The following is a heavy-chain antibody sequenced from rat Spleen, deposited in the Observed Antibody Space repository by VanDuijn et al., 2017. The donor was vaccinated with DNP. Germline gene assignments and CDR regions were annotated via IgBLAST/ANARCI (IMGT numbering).Heavy chain of an antibody. CDR2: INKDSSTI. Sequence: EVKFVESGGGLVQPGRSLKLSCVASGFNFNDYWMGWVRQAPGKGLEWIGEINKDSSTIKYTPSLKDKFTISRDNAQNSLYLQMSRLGSEDTATYYCARGPNYGSGPDYFDYWGQGVVVTVSS. CDR1: GFNFNDYW. J-gene: IGHJ2*01. D-gene: IGHD1-11*01. V-gene: IGHV4-2*01. CDR3: ARGPNYGSGPDYFDY.